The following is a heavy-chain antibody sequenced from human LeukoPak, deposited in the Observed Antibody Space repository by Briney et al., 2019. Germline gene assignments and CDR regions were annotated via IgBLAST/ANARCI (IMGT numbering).Heavy chain of an antibody. D-gene: IGHD2-15*01. CDR3: ARRDCSGGSCYSRYYYYMDV. CDR1: GGSISSSSYY. Sequence: PSETLSLTCTVSGGSISSSSYYWGWIRQPPGKGLEWIGSIYYSGSTYYNPSLKSRVTISVDTSKNQFSLKLSSVTAADTAVYYCARRDCSGGSCYSRYYYYMDVWGKGTTVTVSS. V-gene: IGHV4-39*01. J-gene: IGHJ6*03. CDR2: IYYSGST.